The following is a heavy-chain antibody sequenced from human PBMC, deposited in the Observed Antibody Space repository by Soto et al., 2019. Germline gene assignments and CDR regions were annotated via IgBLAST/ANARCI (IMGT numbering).Heavy chain of an antibody. Sequence: SGFTFSSYAMHWVRQAPGKGLEWVAVISYDGSNKYYADSVKGRFTISRDNSKNTLYLQMTNMDPVDTATYYCAHRQKPPRYFDWLSDYYYYGMDVWGQGTTVTVSS. CDR3: AHRQKPPRYFDWLSDYYYYGMDV. J-gene: IGHJ6*02. CDR1: GFTFSSYA. V-gene: IGHV3-30-3*02. CDR2: ISYDGSNK. D-gene: IGHD3-9*01.